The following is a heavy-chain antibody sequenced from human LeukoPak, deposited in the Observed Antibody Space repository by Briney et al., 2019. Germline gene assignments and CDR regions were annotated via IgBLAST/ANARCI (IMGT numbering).Heavy chain of an antibody. V-gene: IGHV3-11*01. CDR3: ARDLRAYSSSFGAFDI. CDR2: ISSSGSTI. J-gene: IGHJ3*02. D-gene: IGHD6-13*01. CDR1: GFTFSDYY. Sequence: GGSLRLSCAASGFTFSDYYMSWIRQAPGKGLEWVSYISSSGSTIYYADSVKGRFTISRDNAKNSLYLLMNSLRAEDTAVYYCARDLRAYSSSFGAFDIWGQGTMVTVSS.